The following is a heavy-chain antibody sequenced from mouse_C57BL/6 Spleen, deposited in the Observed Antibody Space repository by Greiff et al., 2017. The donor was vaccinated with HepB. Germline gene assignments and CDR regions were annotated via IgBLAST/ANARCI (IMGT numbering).Heavy chain of an antibody. J-gene: IGHJ1*03. CDR1: GYTFTSYW. CDR2: IYPGSGST. V-gene: IGHV1-55*01. Sequence: QVQLQQPGAELVKPGASVKMSCKASGYTFTSYWITWVKQRPGQGLEWIGDIYPGSGSTNYNEKFKSKATLTVDTSPSTAYMQLSSLTSEDAAVYYCARSGGSSYPWYFDVWGTGTTVTVSS. CDR3: ARSGGSSYPWYFDV. D-gene: IGHD1-1*01.